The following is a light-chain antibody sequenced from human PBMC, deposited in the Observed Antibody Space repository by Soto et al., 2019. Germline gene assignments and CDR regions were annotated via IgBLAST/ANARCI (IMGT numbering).Light chain of an antibody. Sequence: EIVLTQSPGTLSLSPGERATLSCRASQSVGSRFLAWYQQKPGQAPRLLIYGASNRATGIPDRFSGGGSATDFTLTTSRLEPEDFAVYYCQQYGTSPPVAFGGGTKVEIK. J-gene: IGKJ4*01. CDR1: QSVGSRF. CDR2: GAS. V-gene: IGKV3-20*01. CDR3: QQYGTSPPVA.